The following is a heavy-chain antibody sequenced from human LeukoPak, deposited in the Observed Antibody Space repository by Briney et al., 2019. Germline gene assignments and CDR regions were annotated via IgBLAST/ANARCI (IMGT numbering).Heavy chain of an antibody. D-gene: IGHD3-22*01. CDR3: ARRRDETATAAGYYHMDV. Sequence: SETLSLTCTVSGASISSYYWSWFRRPPGKGLEWIAYIFPSGSINFNPSLKCRVSISVDGSKNNFSLDLSSVTAADTAVYYCARRRDETATAAGYYHMDVWGKGTTVTVSS. CDR2: IFPSGSI. CDR1: GASISSYY. V-gene: IGHV4-4*09. J-gene: IGHJ6*03.